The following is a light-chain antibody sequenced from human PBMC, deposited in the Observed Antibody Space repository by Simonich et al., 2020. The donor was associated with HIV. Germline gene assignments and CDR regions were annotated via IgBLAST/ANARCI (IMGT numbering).Light chain of an antibody. Sequence: EIQMTQSPSPLSASVGDRVTITCRASQNIDSWLAWYQQKPGKAPKLLIDKASSLESGFPSRFSVSGSGTEFTLTISSLQPDDFATYYCLQYNGFFLYTFGQGTKLESK. J-gene: IGKJ2*01. CDR3: LQYNGFFLYT. CDR2: KAS. V-gene: IGKV1-5*03. CDR1: QNIDSW.